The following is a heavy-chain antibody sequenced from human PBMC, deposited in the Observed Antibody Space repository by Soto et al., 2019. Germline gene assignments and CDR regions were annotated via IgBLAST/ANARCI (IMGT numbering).Heavy chain of an antibody. J-gene: IGHJ6*02. V-gene: IGHV6-1*01. Sequence: SQTLALTCIISGHRVSSNSAGWNWIMQSPSRGLELLGRTYYNSKWDNDYALSVKCRITINQDTSKNQFSLHLYSVTPEDTAVYYCTGFTWFRGMDVWGQGSPVTVCS. D-gene: IGHD3-10*01. CDR2: TYYNSKWDN. CDR3: TGFTWFRGMDV. CDR1: GHRVSSNSAG.